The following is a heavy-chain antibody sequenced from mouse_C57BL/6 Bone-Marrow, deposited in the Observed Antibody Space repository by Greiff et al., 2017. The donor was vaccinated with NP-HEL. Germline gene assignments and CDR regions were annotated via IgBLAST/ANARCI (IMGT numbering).Heavy chain of an antibody. CDR3: ARATITTVVAFDY. D-gene: IGHD1-1*01. CDR1: GYTFTSYW. J-gene: IGHJ2*01. Sequence: QVQLQQPGAELVKPGASVKMSCKASGYTFTSYWITWVKQRPGQGLEWIGDIYPGSGSTNYNEKFKSKATLTVDTSSSTAYMQLSSLTSEDSAIYYCARATITTVVAFDYWGQGTTLTVSS. V-gene: IGHV1-55*01. CDR2: IYPGSGST.